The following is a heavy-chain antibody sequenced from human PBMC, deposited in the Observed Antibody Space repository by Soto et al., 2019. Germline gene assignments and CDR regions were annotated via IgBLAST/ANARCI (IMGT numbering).Heavy chain of an antibody. Sequence: PGGSLRLSGAASGFTFSSYSMNWVRQAPGKGLEWVSYISSSSSTIYYADSVKGRFTISRDNAKNSLYLQMNSLRAEDTAVYYCARDLSDYTKTTGFDTWGQETLLTVSS. CDR3: ARDLSDYTKTTGFDT. CDR1: GFTFSSYS. V-gene: IGHV3-48*01. D-gene: IGHD3-16*01. J-gene: IGHJ5*02. CDR2: ISSSSSTI.